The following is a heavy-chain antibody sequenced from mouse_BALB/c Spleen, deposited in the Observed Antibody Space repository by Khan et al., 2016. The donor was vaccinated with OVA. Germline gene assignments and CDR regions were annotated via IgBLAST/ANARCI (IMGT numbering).Heavy chain of an antibody. V-gene: IGHV1-4*01. CDR1: GYTFTSHT. CDR3: ARRTTEYALDY. D-gene: IGHD2-14*01. J-gene: IGHJ4*01. CDR2: INPRSDYT. Sequence: QVQLKESGAELARPGASVKMSCKASGYTFTSHTMHWVKQRPGQGLEWIGYINPRSDYTQYNQKFNDKATLTADISSSTAYMQLSSLTSEDSAVYYCARRTTEYALDYWGQGTSFTVSS.